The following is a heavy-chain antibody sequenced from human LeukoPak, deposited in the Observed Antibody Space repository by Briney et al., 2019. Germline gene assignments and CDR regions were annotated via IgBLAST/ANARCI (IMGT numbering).Heavy chain of an antibody. CDR3: ARDLNRNWFDP. CDR1: GFTFSSYA. J-gene: IGHJ5*02. D-gene: IGHD1-14*01. CDR2: ISGSGGST. V-gene: IGHV3-23*01. Sequence: GGSLRLSCAASGFTFSSYAMSWVRQAPGKGLEWVSAISGSGGSTYYADSVKGRFTISRDNSKNTLYLQMNSLRAEDTAIFYCARDLNRNWFDPWGQGTLVTVSS.